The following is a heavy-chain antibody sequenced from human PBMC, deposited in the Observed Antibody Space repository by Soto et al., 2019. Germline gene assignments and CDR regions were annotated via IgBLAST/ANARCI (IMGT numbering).Heavy chain of an antibody. D-gene: IGHD5-12*01. V-gene: IGHV1-46*03. CDR1: GYTFTSYY. J-gene: IGHJ4*02. CDR2: INPSGGST. Sequence: QVQLVQSGAEVKKPGASVKVSCKASGYTFTSYYMHWVRQAPGQGLEWMGIINPSGGSTSYAQKFQGRVTMTRDTSTSTVYMELSSLRSEDMAVYYCASTIVATIGPFRYWGQGTLVTVSS. CDR3: ASTIVATIGPFRY.